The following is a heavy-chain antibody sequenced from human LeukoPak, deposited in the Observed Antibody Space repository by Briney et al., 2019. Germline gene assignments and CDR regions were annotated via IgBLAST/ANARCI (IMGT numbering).Heavy chain of an antibody. CDR1: GYTFTSYD. D-gene: IGHD6-6*01. V-gene: IGHV1-8*01. CDR2: MNPNSGNT. CDR3: ARHSSSSYYYYYMDV. Sequence: ASVKVSCKASGYTFTSYDINWVRQATGQGLEWMGWMNPNSGNTGYAHKFQGRVTMTRNTSISTAYMELRSLRSEDTAVYLCARHSSSSYYYYYMDVWGKGTTVTVSS. J-gene: IGHJ6*03.